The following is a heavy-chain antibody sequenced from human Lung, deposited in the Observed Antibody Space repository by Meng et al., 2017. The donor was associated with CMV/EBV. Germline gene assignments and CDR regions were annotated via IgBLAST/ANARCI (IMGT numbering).Heavy chain of an antibody. J-gene: IGHJ4*02. CDR3: ARVRTAMAYYFDY. Sequence: GGSXRLSCAASGFTFSDYYMSWIRQAPGKGQEWVSYISSSGSTIYYADSVKGRFTISRDNAKNSLYLQMNSLRAEDTAVYYCARVRTAMAYYFDYWGQGTLVTVSS. CDR1: GFTFSDYY. V-gene: IGHV3-11*01. D-gene: IGHD5-18*01. CDR2: ISSSGSTI.